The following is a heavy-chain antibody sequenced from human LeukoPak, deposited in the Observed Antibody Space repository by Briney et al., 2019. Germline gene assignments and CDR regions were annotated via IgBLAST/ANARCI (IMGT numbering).Heavy chain of an antibody. J-gene: IGHJ4*02. CDR2: INPNSGGT. CDR1: GYTFTGYY. V-gene: IGHV1-2*02. D-gene: IGHD2-15*01. Sequence: ASVKVSCKASGYTFTGYYMRWVRQAPGQGLEWMGWINPNSGGTNYAQKFQGRVTMTRDTSISTAYMELSRLRSDDTAVYYCARDRYCSGGSCYFPPYYFDYWGQGTLVTVSS. CDR3: ARDRYCSGGSCYFPPYYFDY.